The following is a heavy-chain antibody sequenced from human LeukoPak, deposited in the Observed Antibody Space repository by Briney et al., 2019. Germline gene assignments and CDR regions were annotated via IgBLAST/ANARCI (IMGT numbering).Heavy chain of an antibody. CDR1: GFTFSSYV. Sequence: GGSLRLSCAASGFTFSSYVMHWVRQAPGKGLEWVSSISSSSSYIYYADSVKGRFTISRDNAKNSLYLQMNSLRAEDTAVYYCARDIVLMVYASSHYYGMDVWGQGTTVTVSS. CDR3: ARDIVLMVYASSHYYGMDV. D-gene: IGHD2-8*01. V-gene: IGHV3-21*01. CDR2: ISSSSSYI. J-gene: IGHJ6*02.